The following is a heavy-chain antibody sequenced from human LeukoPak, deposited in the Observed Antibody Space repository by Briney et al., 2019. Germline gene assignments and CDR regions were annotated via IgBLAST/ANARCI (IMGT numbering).Heavy chain of an antibody. V-gene: IGHV3-7*03. Sequence: GGSLRLSCAASGFTFSGFWMSWVRQIPGKGLEWVANIKQDGSEKYYVDSVKGRFTISRDNAKNSLSLQMNSLRAEDTAVYYCARRYFDLWGQGTLVTVSS. J-gene: IGHJ4*02. CDR1: GFTFSGFW. D-gene: IGHD3-9*01. CDR3: ARRYFDL. CDR2: IKQDGSEK.